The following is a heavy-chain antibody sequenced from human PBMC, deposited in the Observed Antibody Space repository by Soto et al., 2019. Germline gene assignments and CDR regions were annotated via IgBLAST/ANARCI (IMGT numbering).Heavy chain of an antibody. CDR2: IYHSCST. CDR1: GGSISSGGYS. Sequence: QLQLQESGSELVKPSQTLSLTCAVSGGSISSGGYSWSWIRQPPGKGLEWLGYIYHSCSTYYNPSLKSRVTISVDRSKNQFSLKLSSVTAADTAVYYCAGGWLRADYWGQGTLVTVSS. CDR3: AGGWLRADY. J-gene: IGHJ4*02. V-gene: IGHV4-30-2*01. D-gene: IGHD5-12*01.